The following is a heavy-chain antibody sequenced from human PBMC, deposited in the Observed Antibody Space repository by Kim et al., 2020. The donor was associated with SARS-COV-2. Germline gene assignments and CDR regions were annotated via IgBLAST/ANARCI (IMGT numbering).Heavy chain of an antibody. J-gene: IGHJ4*02. CDR1: GGSFSGYY. Sequence: SETLSLTCAVYGGSFSGYYWSWIRQPPGKGLEWIGEINHSGSANYNPSLKSRVTISVDTSKNQFSLKLSSVTAADTAVYYCARGPTYYYDSSGYAPFYYWGQGTLVTVSS. CDR3: ARGPTYYYDSSGYAPFYY. D-gene: IGHD3-22*01. V-gene: IGHV4-34*01. CDR2: INHSGSA.